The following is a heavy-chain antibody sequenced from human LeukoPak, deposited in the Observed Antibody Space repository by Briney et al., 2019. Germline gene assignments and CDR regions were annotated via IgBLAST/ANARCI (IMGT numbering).Heavy chain of an antibody. D-gene: IGHD5-18*01. CDR2: ISWDGGST. CDR3: AKDLEALSGYSYGYVSPYGMDV. CDR1: GFTFDDYT. Sequence: GGSLRLSCAASGFTFDDYTMHWVRQAPGKGLEWVSLISWDGGSTYYADSVKGRFTISRDNSKNSLYLQMNSLRTEDTALYYCAKDLEALSGYSYGYVSPYGMDVWGQGTTVTVSS. V-gene: IGHV3-43*01. J-gene: IGHJ6*02.